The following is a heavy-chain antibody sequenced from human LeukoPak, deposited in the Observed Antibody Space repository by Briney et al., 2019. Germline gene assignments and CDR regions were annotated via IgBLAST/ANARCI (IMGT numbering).Heavy chain of an antibody. V-gene: IGHV4-4*02. J-gene: IGHJ4*02. Sequence: SGTLSLTCAVSGGSISSGNWWSWLRQPPGKGLEWIGEIYHTKNTANYNPSLKSRVSISVDKSKNQFSLNLSSVTAADSAVYFCAREYYGSGTHFDYWGQGTLVTVSS. D-gene: IGHD3-10*01. CDR2: IYHTKNTA. CDR3: AREYYGSGTHFDY. CDR1: GGSISSGNW.